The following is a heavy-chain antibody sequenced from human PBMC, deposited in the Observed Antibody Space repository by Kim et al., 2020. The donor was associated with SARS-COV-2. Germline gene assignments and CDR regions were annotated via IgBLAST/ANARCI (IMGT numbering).Heavy chain of an antibody. J-gene: IGHJ5*02. CDR3: ARGGRYLGRYNWFDP. CDR1: GGTFSSYA. CDR2: IIPIFGTA. Sequence: SVKVSCKASGGTFSSYAISWVRQAPGQGLEWMGGIIPIFGTANYAQKFQGRVTITADKSTSTAYMELSSLRSEDTAVYYCARGGRYLGRYNWFDPWGQGTLVTVSS. V-gene: IGHV1-69*06. D-gene: IGHD3-9*01.